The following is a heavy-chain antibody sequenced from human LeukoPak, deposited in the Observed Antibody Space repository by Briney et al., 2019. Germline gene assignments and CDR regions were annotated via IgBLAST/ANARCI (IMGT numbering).Heavy chain of an antibody. CDR1: GGSISSGSHH. Sequence: PSETLSLTCTVSGGSISSGSHHWGWFRQSPGKGLEWIGSIYDSRTIYYNPSLNSRVTISAVTSKNQFSLQLNSVTAADTVVYYCARHDGRSGGTMGALDSWGQGSLVTVSS. V-gene: IGHV4-39*01. CDR2: IYDSRTI. J-gene: IGHJ4*02. CDR3: ARHDGRSGGTMGALDS. D-gene: IGHD4-23*01.